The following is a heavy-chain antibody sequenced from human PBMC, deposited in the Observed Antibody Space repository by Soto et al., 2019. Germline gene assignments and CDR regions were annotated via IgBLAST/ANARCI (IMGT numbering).Heavy chain of an antibody. CDR2: IHYSGST. Sequence: QVQLQESGPGLVKSSETLSLTCTVSGDAISSYYWSWIRQPPGKGLEWIGHIHYSGSTNYSPSLKSRVTRSLDTSKNQFSLNLSSVTAADTAVYYCARVPSAYDPNWFDPWGQGTLVTVSS. D-gene: IGHD5-12*01. CDR1: GDAISSYY. J-gene: IGHJ5*02. CDR3: ARVPSAYDPNWFDP. V-gene: IGHV4-59*01.